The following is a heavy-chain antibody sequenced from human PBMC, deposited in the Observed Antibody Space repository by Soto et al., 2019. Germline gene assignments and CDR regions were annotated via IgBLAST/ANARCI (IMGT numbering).Heavy chain of an antibody. D-gene: IGHD3-10*01. J-gene: IGHJ4*02. V-gene: IGHV3-64D*08. Sequence: GGSLRLSCSASGFTFSSYAMHWVRQAPGKGLEYVSAISSNGGSTYYADSMKGRFTISRDNSKNTLYLQMSSLRAEDTAVYYCVKLSLGELLDYWGQGTLVTVSS. CDR2: ISSNGGST. CDR3: VKLSLGELLDY. CDR1: GFTFSSYA.